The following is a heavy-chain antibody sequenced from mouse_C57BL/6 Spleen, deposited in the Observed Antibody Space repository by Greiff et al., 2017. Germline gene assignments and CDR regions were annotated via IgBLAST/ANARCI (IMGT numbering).Heavy chain of an antibody. CDR1: GFNIKDDY. CDR3: TSSSGVAY. J-gene: IGHJ3*01. Sequence: VQLQQSGAELVRPGASVKLSCTASGFNIKDDYMHWVKQRPEQGLAWIGWIDPENGDTEYAPKFPGKGTITADTSSNKAYLPLSSLTSEDTAVYYCTSSSGVAYWGQGTLVTVSA. V-gene: IGHV14-4*01. CDR2: IDPENGDT. D-gene: IGHD1-1*01.